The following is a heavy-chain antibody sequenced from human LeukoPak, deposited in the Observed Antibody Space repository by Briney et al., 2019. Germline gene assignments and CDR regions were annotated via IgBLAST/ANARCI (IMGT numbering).Heavy chain of an antibody. CDR3: ARYYDSSGNFDY. CDR1: GGSISSGGYY. V-gene: IGHV4-31*03. J-gene: IGHJ4*02. CDR2: IYYSGST. D-gene: IGHD3-22*01. Sequence: KPSETLSLTCSVAGGSISSGGYYWSWIRQHPGKGLEWIAYIYYSGSTYYNPSLKSRVTISVDTSKNQFSLRLTSVTAADTAVYYCARYYDSSGNFDYWGQGTLVTVSS.